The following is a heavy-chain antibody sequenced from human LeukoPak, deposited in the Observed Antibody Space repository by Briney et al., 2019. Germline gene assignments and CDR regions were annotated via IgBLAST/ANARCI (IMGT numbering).Heavy chain of an antibody. J-gene: IGHJ3*02. CDR1: GYTSTSYY. D-gene: IGHD6-19*01. V-gene: IGHV1-46*01. Sequence: GASVKVSCKASGYTSTSYYMHWVRQAPGQGLEWMGIINPSGGSTSYAQKFQGRVTMTRDTSTSTVYMELSSLRSEDTAVYYCARAVAGTDAFDIWGQGTMVTVSS. CDR3: ARAVAGTDAFDI. CDR2: INPSGGST.